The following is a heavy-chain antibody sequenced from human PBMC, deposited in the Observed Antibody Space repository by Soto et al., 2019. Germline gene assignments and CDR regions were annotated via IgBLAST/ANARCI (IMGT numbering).Heavy chain of an antibody. J-gene: IGHJ6*02. CDR1: GFTFSSYG. Sequence: QVQLVESGGGVVQPGRSLRLSCAASGFTFSSYGMHWVRQAPGKGLEWVAVIWYDGSNKYYADSVKGRFTISRDNSKNPLYLQMNSLRAEDTAVYYCARDCGYWNYYYYGMDVWGQGTTVTVSS. CDR3: ARDCGYWNYYYYGMDV. D-gene: IGHD2-8*02. CDR2: IWYDGSNK. V-gene: IGHV3-33*01.